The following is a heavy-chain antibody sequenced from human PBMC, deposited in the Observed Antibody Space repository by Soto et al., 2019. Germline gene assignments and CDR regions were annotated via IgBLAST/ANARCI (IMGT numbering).Heavy chain of an antibody. CDR2: VKQDGSEE. J-gene: IGHJ4*02. D-gene: IGHD5-18*01. V-gene: IGHV3-7*01. Sequence: GGSLRLSCAASGYSISTYWMSWVRQAPGKGLEWVANVKQDGSEEYYVDSVRGRFTISRDNAKNSLYLQMNSLRAEDTAVYYCAALDTAMVKTAGYWGQGTLVTVSS. CDR3: AALDTAMVKTAGY. CDR1: GYSISTYW.